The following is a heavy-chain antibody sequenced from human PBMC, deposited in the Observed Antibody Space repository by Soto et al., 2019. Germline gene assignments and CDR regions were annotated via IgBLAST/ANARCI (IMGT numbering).Heavy chain of an antibody. J-gene: IGHJ4*02. D-gene: IGHD6-6*01. CDR1: GFTFSSYA. CDR2: ISGSGGST. Sequence: RGSLRLSCAASGFTFSSYAMSWVRQAPGKGLEWVSAISGSGGSTYYADSVKGRFTISRDNSKNTLYLQMNSLRAEDTAVYYCAKVAARPRGGSSDYWGQGTLVTVSS. CDR3: AKVAARPRGGSSDY. V-gene: IGHV3-23*01.